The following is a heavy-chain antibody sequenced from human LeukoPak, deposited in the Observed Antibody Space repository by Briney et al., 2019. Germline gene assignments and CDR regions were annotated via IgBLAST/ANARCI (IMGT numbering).Heavy chain of an antibody. V-gene: IGHV4-30-4*01. CDR2: IYYSGST. CDR3: ARQMVTYDAFDI. J-gene: IGHJ3*02. Sequence: SQTLSLTCTVSGGSISSGDYYWSWIRQPPGEGLEWIGYIYYSGSTFYNPSLKSRVTLSVDTSKNRFSLKLSSVTAADTAVYYCARQMVTYDAFDIWGQGTMVTVSS. CDR1: GGSISSGDYY. D-gene: IGHD5-18*01.